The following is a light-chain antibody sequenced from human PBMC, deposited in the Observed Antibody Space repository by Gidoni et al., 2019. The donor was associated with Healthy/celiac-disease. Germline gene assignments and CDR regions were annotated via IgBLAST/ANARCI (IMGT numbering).Light chain of an antibody. CDR1: QSISSY. CDR2: GAS. V-gene: IGKV1-39*01. CDR3: QQSYSTLMYT. J-gene: IGKJ2*01. Sequence: DIQMTQPPSSLSASVGDRVTITCRASQSISSYLNWYQQKPGKAPKLLIYGASSLQSGVPSRFSGSGSGTDFTLTITSLQPEDFATYYCQQSYSTLMYTFGQGTKLEI.